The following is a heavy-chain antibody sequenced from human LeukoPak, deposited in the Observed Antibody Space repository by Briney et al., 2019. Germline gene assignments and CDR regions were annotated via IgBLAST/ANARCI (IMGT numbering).Heavy chain of an antibody. J-gene: IGHJ6*02. CDR2: IIPIFGTA. D-gene: IGHD2-2*02. Sequence: GASVKVSCKASGGTFNSYAVSWVRLAPGQGLEWMGGIIPIFGTANYAQKFQGRVAITADESTSTAYMELSSLRSEDTAVYYCATCSSASCYTYGMDVWGQGTTVTVSS. V-gene: IGHV1-69*13. CDR3: ATCSSASCYTYGMDV. CDR1: GGTFNSYA.